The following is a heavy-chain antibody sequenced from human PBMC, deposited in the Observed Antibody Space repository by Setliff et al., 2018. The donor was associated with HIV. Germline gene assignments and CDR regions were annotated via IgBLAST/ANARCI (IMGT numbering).Heavy chain of an antibody. J-gene: IGHJ4*02. CDR2: IYHSGNT. CDR1: GYSISSGFY. V-gene: IGHV4-38-2*02. CDR3: ARDRSDWFY. D-gene: IGHD3-3*01. Sequence: NPSETLSLTCAVSGYSISSGFYWGWIRQPPGKGLEWIGSIYHSGNTNYNPSLKSRVTISVDTSKSQFSLKLNSVTAADTAVYYCARDRSDWFYWGQGTLVTVSS.